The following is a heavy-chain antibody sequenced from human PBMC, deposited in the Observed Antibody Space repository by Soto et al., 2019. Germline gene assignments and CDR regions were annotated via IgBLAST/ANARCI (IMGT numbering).Heavy chain of an antibody. J-gene: IGHJ6*02. D-gene: IGHD1-1*01. CDR3: ARGKGMEENYYYYGLDI. CDR2: INGGTGQT. Sequence: ASVNVSCKSSGYTFTTHSIHWVRQAPGQSLEWMGWINGGTGQTEHSQRFQGRVNITRDTSASTAYMELSSLRSEDTAVYYCARGKGMEENYYYYGLDIWGQGTTVTVSS. V-gene: IGHV1-3*01. CDR1: GYTFTTHS.